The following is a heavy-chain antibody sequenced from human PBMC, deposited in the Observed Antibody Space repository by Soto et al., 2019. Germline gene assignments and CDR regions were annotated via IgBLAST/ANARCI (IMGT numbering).Heavy chain of an antibody. CDR2: LSSVGSST. Sequence: EVQLVESGGGLVQPGGSLRLSCEASGFSFSNDWMHWVGQAPGKGLVWVSSLSSVGSSTDYADSVKGRFTISRDNAKNTLYLQMNSLGAEDTGIYYCVRGKYSGSYFFDYWGQGTLVTVSS. V-gene: IGHV3-74*01. D-gene: IGHD1-26*01. CDR1: GFSFSNDW. J-gene: IGHJ4*02. CDR3: VRGKYSGSYFFDY.